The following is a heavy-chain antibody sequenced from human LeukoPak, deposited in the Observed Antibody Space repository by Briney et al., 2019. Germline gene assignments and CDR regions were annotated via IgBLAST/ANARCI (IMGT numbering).Heavy chain of an antibody. CDR1: GFTFSSYW. Sequence: GGSLRLSCAASGFTFSSYWMSWVRQAPGKGLEWVANIKQDGSEKYYVDSVKGRFTISRDNAKNSLYLKMNSLRAEDTAVYCCARVWDDSSGYYFDYWGQGTLVTVSS. CDR3: ARVWDDSSGYYFDY. CDR2: IKQDGSEK. V-gene: IGHV3-7*01. D-gene: IGHD3-22*01. J-gene: IGHJ4*02.